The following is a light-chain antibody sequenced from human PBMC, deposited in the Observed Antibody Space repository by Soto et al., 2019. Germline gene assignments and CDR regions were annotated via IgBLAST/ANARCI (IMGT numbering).Light chain of an antibody. Sequence: EIVMTQSPATLSVSPGERATLSCRASQSVSSNLAGYQQKPGQAPRLLIYCASTRATGIPARFSGSGSGTEFTITISSLQSEEFAVYYCQQYNNCPPITFGQVTRLEIK. CDR2: CAS. V-gene: IGKV3D-15*01. J-gene: IGKJ5*01. CDR1: QSVSSN. CDR3: QQYNNCPPIT.